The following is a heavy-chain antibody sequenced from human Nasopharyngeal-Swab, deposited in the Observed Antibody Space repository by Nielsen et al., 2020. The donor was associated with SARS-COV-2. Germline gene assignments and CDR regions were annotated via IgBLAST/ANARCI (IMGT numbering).Heavy chain of an antibody. J-gene: IGHJ4*02. D-gene: IGHD3-16*01. CDR3: AGDPRLRYFDY. CDR2: ISDSVGTT. Sequence: WIRQPPGKGLEWVSTISDSVGTTYYADSVKGRFTISRDNSRNTVFLQMNSLRAEDTAVYYCAGDPRLRYFDYWGQGTLVTVSS. V-gene: IGHV3-23*01.